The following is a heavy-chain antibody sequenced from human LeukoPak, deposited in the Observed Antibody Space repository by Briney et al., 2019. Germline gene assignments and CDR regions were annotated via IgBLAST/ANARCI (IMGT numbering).Heavy chain of an antibody. CDR2: ISSSSSTI. D-gene: IGHD3-3*01. Sequence: GGSLRLSRAASGFTFNSHAMSWVRQAPGKGLEWVSYISSSSSTIYYADSVKGRFTISRDNAKNSLYLQMNSLRAEDTAVYYCARIDFWMGMDVWGKGTTVTVSS. J-gene: IGHJ6*04. CDR3: ARIDFWMGMDV. CDR1: GFTFNSHA. V-gene: IGHV3-48*04.